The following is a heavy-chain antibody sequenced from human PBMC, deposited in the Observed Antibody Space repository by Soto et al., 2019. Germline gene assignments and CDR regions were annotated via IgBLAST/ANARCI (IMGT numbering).Heavy chain of an antibody. CDR3: AKNWGVATSRAAFDI. CDR2: ISYDGSNK. CDR1: GFTFSSYG. D-gene: IGHD6-13*01. Sequence: GGSLRLSCAASGFTFSSYGMHWVRQAPGKGLEWVAVISYDGSNKYYDDSLRGRFTISRDTSKSTLYLQMNSLRAEDTAVYYCAKNWGVATSRAAFDIWGQGTMVTVSS. J-gene: IGHJ3*02. V-gene: IGHV3-30*18.